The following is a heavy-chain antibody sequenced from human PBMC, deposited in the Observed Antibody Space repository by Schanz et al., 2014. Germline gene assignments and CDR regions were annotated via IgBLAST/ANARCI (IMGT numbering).Heavy chain of an antibody. CDR2: ISGRDGST. CDR1: GFNFSSYS. Sequence: EVKMVESGGGLVKPGGSLRLSCAASGFNFSSYSLNWVRQAPGMGLEWVSAISGRDGSTYYADSVRGRFTISRDNSKNTLYLQMNSLRAEDTAVYYCANNWNLDYWGQGTLVTVSS. CDR3: ANNWNLDY. V-gene: IGHV3-23*04. J-gene: IGHJ4*02. D-gene: IGHD1-20*01.